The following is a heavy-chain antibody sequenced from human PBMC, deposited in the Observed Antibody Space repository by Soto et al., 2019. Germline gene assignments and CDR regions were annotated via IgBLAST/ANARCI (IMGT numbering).Heavy chain of an antibody. CDR1: GLTFDDNA. CDR2: INWKSDI. J-gene: IGHJ4*02. V-gene: IGHV3-9*01. CDR3: ARNVLKTGYSSSQ. Sequence: GGSLRLSCAVSGLTFDDNAMHWVRQAPEKGLEWVSGINWKSDIGYADSVKGRFTISRDNAENSLYLQMNSLRAEDTAVYYCARNVLKTGYSSSQWGQGTLVTVSS. D-gene: IGHD6-13*01.